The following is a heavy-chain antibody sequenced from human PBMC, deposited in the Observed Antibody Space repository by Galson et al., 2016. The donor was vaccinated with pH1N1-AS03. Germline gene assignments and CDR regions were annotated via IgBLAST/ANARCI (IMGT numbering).Heavy chain of an antibody. CDR3: PRDASSRFDY. V-gene: IGHV7-4-1*02. D-gene: IGHD6-19*01. J-gene: IGHJ4*02. CDR2: INTQTGRP. Sequence: SVKVSCKASGYNSNSWGINWVRQDPGQGLEWMGWINTQTGRPTYAPGFLGRFVFSMDPSVSTAYVQINSLKADDTGVYYCPRDASSRFDYWGQGTLVTVSS. CDR1: GYNSNSWG.